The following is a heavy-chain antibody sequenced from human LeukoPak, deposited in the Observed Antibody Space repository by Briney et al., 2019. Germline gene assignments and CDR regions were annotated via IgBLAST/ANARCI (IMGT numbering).Heavy chain of an antibody. V-gene: IGHV4-38-2*01. D-gene: IGHD2-21*01. CDR3: ARPFFCGGDCYSSGGAFDI. CDR1: GYSSSRGYY. Sequence: SDTLSLTYAVCGYSSSRGYYWGWNRPPPGKEQGCIGRNYHSWNSYYNPSLKSRVAISVDTSKNQFSLKLSSVTAADTAVYYCARPFFCGGDCYSSGGAFDIWGQGTMVTVSS. J-gene: IGHJ3*02. CDR2: NYHSWNS.